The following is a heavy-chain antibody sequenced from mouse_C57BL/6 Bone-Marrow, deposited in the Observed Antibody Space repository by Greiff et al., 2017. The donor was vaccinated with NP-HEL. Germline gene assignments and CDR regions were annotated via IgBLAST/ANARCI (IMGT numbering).Heavy chain of an antibody. CDR2: INPYNGGT. J-gene: IGHJ4*01. V-gene: IGHV1-19*01. CDR1: GYTFTDYY. CDR3: ARGGPHYAMDY. Sequence: EVQLQQSGPVLVKPGASVKMSCKASGYTFTDYYMNWVKQSHGKSLEWIGVINPYNGGTSYNQKFKGKATLTVDKSSSTAYMELNSLTSEDSAVYYCARGGPHYAMDYWGQGTSVTVSS.